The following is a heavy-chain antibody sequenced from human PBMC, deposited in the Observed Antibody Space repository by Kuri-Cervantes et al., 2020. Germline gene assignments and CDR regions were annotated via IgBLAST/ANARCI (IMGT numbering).Heavy chain of an antibody. CDR1: GFTFSNAW. CDR3: ARFRVRGAHFDY. CDR2: IKQDGSEK. D-gene: IGHD3-10*01. J-gene: IGHJ4*02. Sequence: GESLKISCAASGFTFSNAWMSWVRQAPGKGLEWVANIKQDGSEKYYVDSVKGRFTISRDNAKNSLYLQMNSLRAEDTAVYYCARFRVRGAHFDYWGQGTLVTVSS. V-gene: IGHV3-7*01.